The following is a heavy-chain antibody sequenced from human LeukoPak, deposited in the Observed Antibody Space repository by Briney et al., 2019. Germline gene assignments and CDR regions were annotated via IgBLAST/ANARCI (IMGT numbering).Heavy chain of an antibody. CDR2: ISGSGGST. D-gene: IGHD2-21*02. J-gene: IGHJ4*02. Sequence: PGGSLRLSCAASGFTFSSFAMSWVRQAPGKGLEWVSVISGSGGSTYYADSVKGRFTISRDNSKNTLYLQMNSLRAEDTAVYYCAKDRVYCGGDCYSDFDYWGQGTLVTVSS. V-gene: IGHV3-23*01. CDR1: GFTFSSFA. CDR3: AKDRVYCGGDCYSDFDY.